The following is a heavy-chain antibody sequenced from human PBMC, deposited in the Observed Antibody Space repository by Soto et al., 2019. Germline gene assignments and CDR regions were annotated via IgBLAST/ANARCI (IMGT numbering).Heavy chain of an antibody. CDR2: ISYDGSNK. J-gene: IGHJ6*02. D-gene: IGHD4-17*01. Sequence: GGSLRLSCAASGFTFSSYAMHWVRQAPGKGLEWVAVISYDGSNKYYADSVKGRFTISRDNSKNTLYLQMNSLRAEDAAVYYCARDTTPPEDDNYYGMDVWGQGTTVTVSS. V-gene: IGHV3-30-3*01. CDR1: GFTFSSYA. CDR3: ARDTTPPEDDNYYGMDV.